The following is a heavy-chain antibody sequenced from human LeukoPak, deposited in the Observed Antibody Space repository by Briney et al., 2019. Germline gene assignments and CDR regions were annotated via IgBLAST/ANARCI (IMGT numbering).Heavy chain of an antibody. D-gene: IGHD4-17*01. Sequence: GGSLRFSCAASGFTFSSYEMNWVRQAPGKGLEWISYIRSGGSTTSYADSLQGRFTISRDNAKNSLYLQMNSLRAEDTAVYYCARGRTTVTTWFLDLWGRGTLVTVSS. J-gene: IGHJ2*01. CDR2: IRSGGSTT. CDR1: GFTFSSYE. CDR3: ARGRTTVTTWFLDL. V-gene: IGHV3-48*03.